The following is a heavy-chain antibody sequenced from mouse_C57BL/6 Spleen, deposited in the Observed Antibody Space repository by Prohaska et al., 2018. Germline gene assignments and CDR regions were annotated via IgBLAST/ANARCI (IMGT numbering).Heavy chain of an antibody. V-gene: IGHV5-17*01. Sequence: TFSSYGMHWVRQAPGKGLEWVAVLSYDGSNKYYADSIKGRFTISRNNFKQSLYLQMNILRAVDSFFFLMVRAPPRSTPYPTLFPYTTLFRSKQWYQRRVHGGQ. J-gene: IGHJ4*01. CDR3: VRAPPRSTPYPTLFPYTTLFRSKQWYQRRVH. CDR2: LSYDGSNK. CDR1: TFSSYG. D-gene: IGHD6-5*01.